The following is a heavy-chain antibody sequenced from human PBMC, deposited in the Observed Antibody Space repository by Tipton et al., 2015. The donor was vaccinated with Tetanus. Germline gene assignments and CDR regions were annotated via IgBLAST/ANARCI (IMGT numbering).Heavy chain of an antibody. CDR3: AARPGDIAAPFDY. V-gene: IGHV3-23*01. J-gene: IGHJ4*02. Sequence: SLRLSCAASGFTFSSHAMTWVRQAPGKGLEWVSLIGIYNGNTYYAESVKGRFTVSRDSSTNTLHLQMNSLRADDTALYYCAARPGDIAAPFDYWGQGTLVTVSS. CDR2: IGIYNGNT. CDR1: GFTFSSHA. D-gene: IGHD2-15*01.